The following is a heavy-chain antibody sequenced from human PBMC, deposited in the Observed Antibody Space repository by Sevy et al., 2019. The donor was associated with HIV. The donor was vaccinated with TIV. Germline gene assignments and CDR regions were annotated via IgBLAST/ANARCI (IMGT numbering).Heavy chain of an antibody. CDR2: IRQGGSEK. Sequence: GGSLRLSCAASGFTFSSYWMSWVRQAPGKGLEWVANIRQGGSEKYSVDSVKGRFTISRDNAKNSLYLEMNSLRAEDTAVYYCARGGDDGAFDIWGQGTMVTVSS. V-gene: IGHV3-7*01. CDR3: ARGGDDGAFDI. CDR1: GFTFSSYW. J-gene: IGHJ3*02. D-gene: IGHD2-21*02.